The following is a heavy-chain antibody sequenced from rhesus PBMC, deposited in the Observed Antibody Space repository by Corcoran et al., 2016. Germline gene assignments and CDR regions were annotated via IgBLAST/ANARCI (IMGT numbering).Heavy chain of an antibody. Sequence: EVQLMQSGAEVKKPGASVKISCKASGYTFTDYYVHWVRQAPGKGLAWMGRVDPEDGEAIHAQTFQDRITLTADTSTDTAYMELSSLRSEDTAVYYCARGYCIGSDCYAYFDYWGQGVLVTVSS. CDR2: VDPEDGEA. CDR1: GYTFTDYY. J-gene: IGHJ4*01. CDR3: ARGYCIGSDCYAYFDY. D-gene: IGHD2-21*01. V-gene: IGHV1-111*02.